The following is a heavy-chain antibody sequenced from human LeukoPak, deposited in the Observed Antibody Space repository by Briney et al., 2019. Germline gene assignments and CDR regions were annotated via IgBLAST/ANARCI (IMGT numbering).Heavy chain of an antibody. V-gene: IGHV3-30-3*01. CDR3: ARERRVNIVVVPADY. J-gene: IGHJ4*02. CDR1: GFTFSSYA. D-gene: IGHD2-2*01. Sequence: PGGSLRLSCAASGFTFSSYAMHWVRQAPGKGLEWVAVISYDGSNKYYADSVKGRFTISRDNSKNTLYLQMNSLRAEDTAVYYCARERRVNIVVVPADYWGQGTLVTVSS. CDR2: ISYDGSNK.